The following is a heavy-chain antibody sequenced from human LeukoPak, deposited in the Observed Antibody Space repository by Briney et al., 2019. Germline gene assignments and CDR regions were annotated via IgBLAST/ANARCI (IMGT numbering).Heavy chain of an antibody. CDR3: ARVGYSSGWYDYGMDV. J-gene: IGHJ6*02. CDR2: ISYDGSNK. D-gene: IGHD6-19*01. CDR1: GFTFSSYA. Sequence: GGSLRLSCAASGFTFSSYAMHWVRQAPGKRLEWVAVISYDGSNKYYADSVKGRFTISRDNSKNTLYLQMNSLRAEDTAVYYCARVGYSSGWYDYGMDVWGQGTTVTVSS. V-gene: IGHV3-30-3*01.